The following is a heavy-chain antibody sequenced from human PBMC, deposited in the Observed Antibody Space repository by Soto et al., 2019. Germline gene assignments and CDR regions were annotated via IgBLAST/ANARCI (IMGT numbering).Heavy chain of an antibody. J-gene: IGHJ4*02. CDR1: GDSITNNDYY. Sequence: SQTLSLTCSVSGDSITNNDYYCSCIRHAPGKGLEWIGSHFYSVCTYNNPTLKSRVIISPDTSKNQLSLKLTSVTAADTAVYYCGRAQRDGHNRGRIHCFDYWGPGTLVT. V-gene: IGHV4-30-4*01. CDR3: GRAQRDGHNRGRIHCFDY. CDR2: HFYSVCT.